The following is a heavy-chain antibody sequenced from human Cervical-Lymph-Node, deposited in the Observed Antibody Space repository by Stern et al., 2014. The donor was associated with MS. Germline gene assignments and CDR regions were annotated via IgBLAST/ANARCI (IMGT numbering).Heavy chain of an antibody. CDR1: GGSINSGNYF. Sequence: QVQLQESGPGLVKPSQTLSLTCIVSGGSINSGNYFWNWIRQHPGGGLEWIGYIYKGGNTYSNPSLKSRVSMSVDTSKNQFSLKLSSVTAADTAVYYCARHPWGEAGHGDSEGVSWGQGTLVTVSS. D-gene: IGHD4-17*01. V-gene: IGHV4-31*03. J-gene: IGHJ5*02. CDR3: ARHPWGEAGHGDSEGVS. CDR2: IYKGGNT.